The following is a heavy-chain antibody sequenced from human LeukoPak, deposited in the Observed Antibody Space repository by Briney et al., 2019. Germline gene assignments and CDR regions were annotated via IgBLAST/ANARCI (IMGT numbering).Heavy chain of an antibody. CDR2: ISGSGGST. D-gene: IGHD1-26*01. CDR3: VRGCSDTYYRFDY. CDR1: GFTFSSFA. Sequence: PGGSLRLSCAASGFTFSSFALSWVRQAPGKGLGWVSSISGSGGSTSYADSVKGRFTISRDISTNTLYLQMNSLRAEDTAIYYCVRGCSDTYYRFDYWGQGTLVTVSS. V-gene: IGHV3-23*01. J-gene: IGHJ4*02.